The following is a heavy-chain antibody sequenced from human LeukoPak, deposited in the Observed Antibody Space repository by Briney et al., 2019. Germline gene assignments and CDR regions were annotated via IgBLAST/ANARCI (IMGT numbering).Heavy chain of an antibody. CDR3: AGPIAAAGRDSGYYYGMDV. D-gene: IGHD6-13*01. CDR1: GGTFSSYA. Sequence: GSSVKVSCKASGGTFSSYAISWVRQAPGQGLEWMGGIIPIFGTANYAQKFQGRVTITADKSTSTAYMEQSSLRSEDTAVYYCAGPIAAAGRDSGYYYGMDVWGKGTTVTVSS. CDR2: IIPIFGTA. J-gene: IGHJ6*04. V-gene: IGHV1-69*06.